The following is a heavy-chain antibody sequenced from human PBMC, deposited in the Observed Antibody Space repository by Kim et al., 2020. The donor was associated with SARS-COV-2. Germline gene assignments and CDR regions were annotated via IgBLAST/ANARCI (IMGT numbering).Heavy chain of an antibody. CDR1: GGSISSSSW. CDR3: ARGVSSAWTLRAWFDP. D-gene: IGHD6-19*01. V-gene: IGHV4-4*02. Sequence: SETLSLTCAVSGGSISSSSWWSWVRQPPGKGLEWIGEIDHSGDTNYNASLRSRVTISLDTAKNQFSLKLRSVTAADTAVYYCARGVSSAWTLRAWFDPWGQGTLVTVSS. CDR2: IDHSGDT. J-gene: IGHJ5*02.